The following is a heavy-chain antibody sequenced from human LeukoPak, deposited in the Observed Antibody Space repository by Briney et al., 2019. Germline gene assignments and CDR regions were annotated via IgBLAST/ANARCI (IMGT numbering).Heavy chain of an antibody. CDR3: ARVTIFYYDSSGYAPAHAFDI. D-gene: IGHD3-22*01. CDR2: MNPNRGNT. V-gene: IGHV1-8*01. CDR1: GYTFASYD. J-gene: IGHJ3*02. Sequence: ASVKVSCNASGYTFASYDSNWVRQATGQGLEWMGWMNPNRGNTGYAQKFQGRVTMTRNTSISTAYMELSSLRSEDTAVYYCARVTIFYYDSSGYAPAHAFDIWGQGTMVTVSS.